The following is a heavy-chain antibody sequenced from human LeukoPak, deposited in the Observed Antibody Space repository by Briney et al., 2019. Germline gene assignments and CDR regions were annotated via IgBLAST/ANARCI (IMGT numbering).Heavy chain of an antibody. CDR2: IYYSGST. CDR1: GGSISSSSYY. J-gene: IGHJ4*02. Sequence: SETLSPTCTVSGGSISSSSYYWGWIRQPPGKGLEWIGSIYYSGSTYYNPSLKSRVTISVDTSKNQFSLKLSSVTAADTAVYYCARLLAEGFLEWLLYFDYWGQGTLVTVSS. D-gene: IGHD3-3*01. V-gene: IGHV4-39*01. CDR3: ARLLAEGFLEWLLYFDY.